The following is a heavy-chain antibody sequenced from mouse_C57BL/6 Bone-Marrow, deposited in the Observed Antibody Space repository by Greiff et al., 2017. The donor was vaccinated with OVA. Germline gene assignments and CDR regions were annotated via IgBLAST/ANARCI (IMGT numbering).Heavy chain of an antibody. D-gene: IGHD2-3*01. CDR2: INPNNGGT. CDR3: ARGGWLLLAY. J-gene: IGHJ3*01. CDR1: GYTFTDYY. Sequence: VQLQQSGPELVKPGASVKISCKASGYTFTDYYMNWVKQSHGKSLEWIGDINPNNGGTSYNQKFKGKATLTVDKSSSTAYMELRSLTSEDSAVYYCARGGWLLLAYWGQGTLVTVSA. V-gene: IGHV1-26*01.